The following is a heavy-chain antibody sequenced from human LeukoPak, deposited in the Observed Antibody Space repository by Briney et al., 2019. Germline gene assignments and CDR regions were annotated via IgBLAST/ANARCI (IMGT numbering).Heavy chain of an antibody. J-gene: IGHJ3*02. CDR2: INPSGGST. Sequence: GASVKVSCKASGYTFTSYYMHWVRQAPGQGLEWMGIINPSGGSTSYAQKFQGRVTMTRDTSTSTVYMELSSLRSEDTAVYYCARDLGGYCSSTSCYPFLDAFGIWGQGTMVTVSS. CDR3: ARDLGGYCSSTSCYPFLDAFGI. CDR1: GYTFTSYY. D-gene: IGHD2-2*01. V-gene: IGHV1-46*01.